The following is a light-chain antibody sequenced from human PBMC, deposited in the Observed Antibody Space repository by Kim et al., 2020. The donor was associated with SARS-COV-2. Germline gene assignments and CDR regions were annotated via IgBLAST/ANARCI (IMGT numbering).Light chain of an antibody. CDR2: GKN. Sequence: ALGQTVRITCQGDSLRSYYARWYQQKPGQAPVLVIYGKNNRPSGIPDRFSGSSSGNTASLTIPGAQAEDEADYYCNSRDSSGNHWVFGGGTKLTVL. CDR1: SLRSYY. V-gene: IGLV3-19*01. J-gene: IGLJ3*02. CDR3: NSRDSSGNHWV.